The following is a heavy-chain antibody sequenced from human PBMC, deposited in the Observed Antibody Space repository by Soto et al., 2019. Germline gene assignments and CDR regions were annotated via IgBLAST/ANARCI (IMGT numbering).Heavy chain of an antibody. CDR3: AKDRPRIAAAGTGDYFDY. Sequence: GGSLRLSCAASGFTFSSYAMSWVRQAPGKGLEWVSAISGSGGSTYYADSVKGWFTISRDNSKNTLYLQMNSLRAEDTAVYYCAKDRPRIAAAGTGDYFDYWGQGTLVTVSS. J-gene: IGHJ4*02. CDR2: ISGSGGST. D-gene: IGHD6-13*01. V-gene: IGHV3-23*01. CDR1: GFTFSSYA.